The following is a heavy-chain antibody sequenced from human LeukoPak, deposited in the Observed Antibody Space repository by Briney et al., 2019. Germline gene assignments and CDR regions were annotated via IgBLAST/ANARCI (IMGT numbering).Heavy chain of an antibody. D-gene: IGHD6-19*01. V-gene: IGHV3-21*01. CDR3: ARSPPQKIAVSAY. CDR1: GFTFSSYS. CDR2: ISSSSSYI. Sequence: GGSLRLSCAASGFTFSSYSMNWVRQAPGKGLEWVSSISSSSSYIYYADSVKGRFTISRDNAKNSLYLQMNSLRAEDTAVYYCARSPPQKIAVSAYWGQGTLVTVSS. J-gene: IGHJ4*02.